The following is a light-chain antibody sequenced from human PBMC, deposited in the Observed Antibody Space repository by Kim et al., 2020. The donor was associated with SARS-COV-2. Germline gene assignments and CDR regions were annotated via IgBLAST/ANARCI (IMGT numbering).Light chain of an antibody. CDR3: CSYVV. V-gene: IGLV2-23*02. Sequence: QSALTQPASVSWSPGQSITISCTGTSSDVGSYNLVSWYQQHPGKAPKLMIYEVSKRPSGVSNRFSGSKSGNTASLTISGLQAEDEADYYCCSYVVF. J-gene: IGLJ2*01. CDR2: EVS. CDR1: SSDVGSYNL.